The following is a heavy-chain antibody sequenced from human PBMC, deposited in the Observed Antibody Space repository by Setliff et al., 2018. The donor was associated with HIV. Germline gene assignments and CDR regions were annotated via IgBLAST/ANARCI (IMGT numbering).Heavy chain of an antibody. CDR3: ARYTVGSMVDY. Sequence: SETLSLTCTVSGDSVNDIFYWGWIRQPPGKGLEWIGSIYPGSTKCNPSLRSRLTISLDSPTNQFSVTLSSVTAADTAMYYCARYTVGSMVDYWGPGTLVTVSS. CDR2: IYPGST. D-gene: IGHD5-12*01. J-gene: IGHJ4*02. CDR1: GDSVNDIFY. V-gene: IGHV4-39*01.